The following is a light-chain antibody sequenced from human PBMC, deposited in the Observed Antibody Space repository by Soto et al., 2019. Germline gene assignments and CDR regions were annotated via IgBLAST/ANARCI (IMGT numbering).Light chain of an antibody. V-gene: IGKV3-11*01. Sequence: ETVLTQSPATLSLSPGERATLSCRASQGVSSFLAWYQQKPGQAPRVHLYDASNRATGIPARFSGSGSGLDFTPTISRLEPEAFPVYYCQQGSNWLTFGGGTKGEIK. CDR1: QGVSSF. CDR3: QQGSNWLT. J-gene: IGKJ4*01. CDR2: DAS.